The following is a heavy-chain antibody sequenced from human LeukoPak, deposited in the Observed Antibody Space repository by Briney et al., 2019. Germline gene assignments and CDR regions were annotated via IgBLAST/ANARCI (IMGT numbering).Heavy chain of an antibody. V-gene: IGHV1-46*01. CDR2: INPSGGST. CDR3: AREPPRPYSSGRLDY. J-gene: IGHJ4*02. CDR1: GYTFTSYY. Sequence: ASVKVSCKASGYTFTSYYMHWVRQAPGQGLEWMGMINPSGGSTSYAQKFQGRVTMTRDTSTSTVYMELSSLRSEDTAVYYCAREPPRPYSSGRLDYWGQGTLVTVSS. D-gene: IGHD6-19*01.